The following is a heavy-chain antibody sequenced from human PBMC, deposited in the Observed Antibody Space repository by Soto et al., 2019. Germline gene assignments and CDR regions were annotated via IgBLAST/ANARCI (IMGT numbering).Heavy chain of an antibody. J-gene: IGHJ6*02. CDR1: GFTFSSYS. Sequence: GGSLRLSCAASGFTFSSYSMNWVRQAPGKGLEWVSYISSSSSTIYYADSVKGRFTISRDNAKNSLYLQMNSLRDEDTAVYYCARELVQADIIFDGMDVWGQGTTVTVSS. CDR2: ISSSSSTI. V-gene: IGHV3-48*02. CDR3: ARELVQADIIFDGMDV. D-gene: IGHD5-12*01.